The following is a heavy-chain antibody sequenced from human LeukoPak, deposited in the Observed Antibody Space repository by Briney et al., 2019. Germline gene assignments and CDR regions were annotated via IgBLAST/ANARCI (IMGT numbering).Heavy chain of an antibody. CDR2: TFYRSKWYN. V-gene: IGHV6-1*01. J-gene: IGHJ6*02. D-gene: IGHD3-22*01. Sequence: SQTLALTCAISGDSVSSNSAAWNWIRQSPSRGLEGVGRTFYRSKWYNDYAVSVKSRITINPDTSKNQFSLHLNSVTPEDTAVYYCARDPVSSDTSGYLQVGMDVWGQGTTVTVSS. CDR1: GDSVSSNSAA. CDR3: ARDPVSSDTSGYLQVGMDV.